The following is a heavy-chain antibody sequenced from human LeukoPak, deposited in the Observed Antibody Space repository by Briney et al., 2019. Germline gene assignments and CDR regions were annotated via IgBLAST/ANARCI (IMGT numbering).Heavy chain of an antibody. CDR3: AKDRRYRYDSGDDY. CDR1: GFTFSSCG. V-gene: IGHV3-30*18. Sequence: GGSLRLSCAASGFTFSSCGMHWVRQAPGKGLEGGAVISYDGSNKYYADAVKGRFTISRDNPKNTLFLAMNSLRAEDTAVYYCAKDRRYRYDSGDDYWGQGTLVTVSS. J-gene: IGHJ4*02. D-gene: IGHD3-10*01. CDR2: ISYDGSNK.